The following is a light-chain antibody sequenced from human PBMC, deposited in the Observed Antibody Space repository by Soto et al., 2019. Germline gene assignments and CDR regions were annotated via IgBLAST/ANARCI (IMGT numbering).Light chain of an antibody. V-gene: IGKV1-9*01. CDR1: QGISSY. J-gene: IGKJ5*01. CDR2: GAS. Sequence: IQLTQSPSSLSASVGDRVTITCRTSQGISSYLAWYQQKPGKAPKLLIYGASTLEGGVPFRFSGSGSGTDFTLIISSVQPEDLATYYCQQLNTYPITLGQGTRLEIK. CDR3: QQLNTYPIT.